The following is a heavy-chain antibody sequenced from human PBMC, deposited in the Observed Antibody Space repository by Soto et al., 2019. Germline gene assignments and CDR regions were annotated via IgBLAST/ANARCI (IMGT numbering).Heavy chain of an antibody. CDR2: IYYSGST. D-gene: IGHD2-15*01. V-gene: IGHV4-39*01. CDR1: GGSISSSSYY. CDR3: STAEGLSCSGGSCVTHP. Sequence: QLQLQESGPGLVKPSETLSLTCTVSGGSISSSSYYWGWIRQPPGKGLEWIGSIYYSGSTYYNPSLKSRVTISVDTSNNQFSLTLTSVTGADTAVYYCSTAEGLSCSGGSCVTHPWGQGTLVTVSS. J-gene: IGHJ5*02.